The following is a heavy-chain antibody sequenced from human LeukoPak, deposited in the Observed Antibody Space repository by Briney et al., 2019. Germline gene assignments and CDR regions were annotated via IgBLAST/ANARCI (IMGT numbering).Heavy chain of an antibody. J-gene: IGHJ4*02. CDR1: GFTFSNFW. CDR3: ARDNVGATPFDY. CDR2: INLDGTER. V-gene: IGHV3-7*05. Sequence: GGSLRLSCAASGFTFSNFWMSWVRQAPGKGLEWVANINLDGTERHYVDSVKGRFTISRDNARKSLYLQMNSLRDEDTAVYYCARDNVGATPFDYWGQGTLVTVSS. D-gene: IGHD1-26*01.